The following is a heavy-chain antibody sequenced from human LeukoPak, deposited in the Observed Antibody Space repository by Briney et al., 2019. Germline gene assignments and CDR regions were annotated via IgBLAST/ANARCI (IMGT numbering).Heavy chain of an antibody. V-gene: IGHV1-24*01. CDR1: GYTLTELS. CDR3: ATAPVVPAAPSWFDP. Sequence: ASVKVSCKVSGYTLTELSMHWVRQAPGKGLEWMGGFDPEDGETIYAQKFQGRATMTEDTSTDTAYMELSSLRSEDTAVYYCATAPVVPAAPSWFDPWGQGTLVTVSS. J-gene: IGHJ5*02. D-gene: IGHD2-2*01. CDR2: FDPEDGET.